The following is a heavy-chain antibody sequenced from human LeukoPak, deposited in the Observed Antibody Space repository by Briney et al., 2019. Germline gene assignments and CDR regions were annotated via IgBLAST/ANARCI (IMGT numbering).Heavy chain of an antibody. D-gene: IGHD6-13*01. J-gene: IGHJ4*02. CDR2: IYYSGST. V-gene: IGHV4-59*08. Sequence: SETLSLTCTVSGASISSYYWTWIRQPPGKGLEWIGDIYYSGSTNYNPSLKDRVTISIDTSKNQFSLQLSSVTAADTAVYYCARRYSSSWVYFDLWGQGTLDPVSS. CDR1: GASISSYY. CDR3: ARRYSSSWVYFDL.